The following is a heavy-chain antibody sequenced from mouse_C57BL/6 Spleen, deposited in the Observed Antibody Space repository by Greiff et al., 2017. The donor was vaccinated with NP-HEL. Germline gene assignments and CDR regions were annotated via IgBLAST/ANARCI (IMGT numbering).Heavy chain of an antibody. CDR2: INPSTGGT. J-gene: IGHJ1*03. Sequence: VQLQQSGPELVKPGASVKISCKASGYSFTGYYMHWVKQSSEKSLEWIGEINPSTGGTSYNQKFKGKATLTVDKSSSTAYMQLKSLTSEDSAVYYCARRYYGSSYDWYFDVWGTGTTVTVSS. CDR3: ARRYYGSSYDWYFDV. D-gene: IGHD1-1*01. CDR1: GYSFTGYY. V-gene: IGHV1-43*01.